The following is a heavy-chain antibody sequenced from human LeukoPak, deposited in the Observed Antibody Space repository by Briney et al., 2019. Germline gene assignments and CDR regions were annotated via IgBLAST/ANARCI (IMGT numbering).Heavy chain of an antibody. J-gene: IGHJ4*02. Sequence: GGSLRLSCAASGFTFRNYWMHWVRQAPGKGLAWVSRINSDGSSTMYADFVKGRFTISRDNAKNTLYLQMNSLRAEDTAMYYCASGRDVDDWGQGTRAPVSS. D-gene: IGHD2-15*01. CDR2: INSDGSST. CDR1: GFTFRNYW. CDR3: ASGRDVDD. V-gene: IGHV3-74*03.